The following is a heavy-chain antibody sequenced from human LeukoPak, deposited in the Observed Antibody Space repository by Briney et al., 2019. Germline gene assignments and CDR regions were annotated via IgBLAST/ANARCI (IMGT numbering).Heavy chain of an antibody. D-gene: IGHD2-2*01. CDR3: ARGFQVPAAVPSHFDY. V-gene: IGHV1-18*01. CDR2: ISAYNGNT. Sequence: ASVKVSCKASGYTFTSYGISWVRQAPGQGLEWMGWISAYNGNTNYAQKLQDRVTMTRDTSTSTVYMELSSLRSDDTAVYYCARGFQVPAAVPSHFDYWGQGTLVTVSS. CDR1: GYTFTSYG. J-gene: IGHJ4*02.